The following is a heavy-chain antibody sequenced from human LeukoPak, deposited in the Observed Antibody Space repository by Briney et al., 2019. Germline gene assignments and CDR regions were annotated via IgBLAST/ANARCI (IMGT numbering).Heavy chain of an antibody. CDR1: GGSFSGYY. V-gene: IGHV4-34*01. CDR2: INHSGST. Sequence: KASETLSLTCAVYGGSFSGYYWSWIRQPPGKGLEWIGEINHSGSTNYNPSLKSRVTISVDTSKNQFSLKLSSVTAADTAVYYCARRRLGGSYYFDYWGQGTLVTVSS. J-gene: IGHJ4*02. CDR3: ARRRLGGSYYFDY. D-gene: IGHD1-26*01.